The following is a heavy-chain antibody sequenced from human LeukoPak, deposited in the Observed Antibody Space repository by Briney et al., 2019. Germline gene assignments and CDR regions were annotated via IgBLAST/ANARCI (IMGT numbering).Heavy chain of an antibody. V-gene: IGHV3-9*01. CDR3: AKDLGRGSSWHDYYYYYGIDV. D-gene: IGHD6-13*01. J-gene: IGHJ6*02. CDR2: ISWNSGSI. Sequence: GGSLRLSCAASGFTFDDYAMHWVRQAPGKGLEWVSGISWNSGSIGYADSVKGRFTISRDNAKNSLYLQMNSLRAEDTALYYCAKDLGRGSSWHDYYYYYGIDVWGQGTTVTVSS. CDR1: GFTFDDYA.